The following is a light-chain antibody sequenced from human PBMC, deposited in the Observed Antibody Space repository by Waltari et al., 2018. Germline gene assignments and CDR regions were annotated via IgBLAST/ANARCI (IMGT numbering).Light chain of an antibody. CDR3: SSFTTSDTLVI. J-gene: IGLJ2*01. V-gene: IGLV2-14*03. CDR1: GRDLGAYDY. Sequence: QSALTQPASVSGSPGQSITISCTGTGRDLGAYDYVSWYQQHPDKVPKVIIYDVSLRPSGISDRFSVSKSGNTASLTISGLQAEDEGDYYCSSFTTSDTLVIFGGGTKVTVL. CDR2: DVS.